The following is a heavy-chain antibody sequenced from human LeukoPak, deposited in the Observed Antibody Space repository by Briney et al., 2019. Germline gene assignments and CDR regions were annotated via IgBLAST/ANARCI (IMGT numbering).Heavy chain of an antibody. J-gene: IGHJ2*01. CDR2: IYSGGST. CDR3: VRVEDGTEWYFDL. D-gene: IGHD2-8*02. CDR1: GFTVSSKY. Sequence: GGSLRLSCAASGFTVSSKYMSWVRQAPGKGLEWASVIYSGGSTYYADSVRGRFTISRDNSKNTLYLQMNSLRAEDTAVYYCVRVEDGTEWYFDLWGRGTLVTVSS. V-gene: IGHV3-53*01.